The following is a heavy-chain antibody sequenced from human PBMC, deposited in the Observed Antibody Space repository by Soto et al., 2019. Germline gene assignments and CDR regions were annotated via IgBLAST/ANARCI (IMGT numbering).Heavy chain of an antibody. D-gene: IGHD3-10*01. CDR2: IDWDDDK. J-gene: IGHJ4*02. CDR1: GFSVSTRGMC. Sequence: SGPTLVNPTQTLTLTCTFSGFSVSTRGMCVSWVRQPPGKDLEGLALIDWDDDKYYSYNSALRTRLTISRDTSKNQVLLTMPNMDPRDTATYYCARAFYYGSESYYSFDNWGQGALVTVSS. V-gene: IGHV2-70*20. CDR3: ARAFYYGSESYYSFDN.